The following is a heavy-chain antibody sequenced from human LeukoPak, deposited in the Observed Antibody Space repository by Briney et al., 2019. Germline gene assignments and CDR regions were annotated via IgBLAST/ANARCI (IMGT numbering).Heavy chain of an antibody. D-gene: IGHD6-19*01. Sequence: SGTLSLTCTVSSGSISSGDYYWTWIRQPPGKGLEWIGYIYYSGSTYYNPSLKSRVTISVDTSKNQFSLKLSSVTAADTAVYYCARTKYSSGWYVVRSGDPFDYWGQGTLVTVSS. J-gene: IGHJ4*02. CDR2: IYYSGST. CDR3: ARTKYSSGWYVVRSGDPFDY. V-gene: IGHV4-30-4*08. CDR1: SGSISSGDYY.